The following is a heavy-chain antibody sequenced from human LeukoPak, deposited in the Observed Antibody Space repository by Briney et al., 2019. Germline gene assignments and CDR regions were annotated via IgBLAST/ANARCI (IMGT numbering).Heavy chain of an antibody. CDR2: IWYDGSNK. D-gene: IGHD3-22*01. CDR3: ARDDYYDSSGYYNSIDY. J-gene: IGHJ4*02. CDR1: GFTFSSYG. V-gene: IGHV3-33*01. Sequence: QPGRSLRLSCAASGFTFSSYGMHWVRQAQGKGLEWVAVIWYDGSNKYYADSVKGRFTISRDNSKNTLYLQMNSLRAEDTAVYYCARDDYYDSSGYYNSIDYWGQGTLVTASS.